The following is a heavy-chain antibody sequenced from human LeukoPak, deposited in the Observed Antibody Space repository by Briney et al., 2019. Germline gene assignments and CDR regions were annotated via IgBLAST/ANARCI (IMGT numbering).Heavy chain of an antibody. CDR2: IYYSGST. CDR1: GGSLSSYY. V-gene: IGHV4-59*01. D-gene: IGHD3-22*01. Sequence: SETLSLTCTVSGGSLSSYYWNWIRQPPGKGLEWIGYIYYSGSTSYNPSLKSRVTISVDTSKNQFSLKLSSVTAADTAVYYCARGNYYDSSTYYRAFDIWGQGTMVTVSS. J-gene: IGHJ3*02. CDR3: ARGNYYDSSTYYRAFDI.